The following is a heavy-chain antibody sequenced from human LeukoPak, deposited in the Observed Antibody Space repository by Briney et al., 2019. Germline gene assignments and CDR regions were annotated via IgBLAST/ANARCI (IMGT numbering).Heavy chain of an antibody. CDR3: AKDSTHSNPRTGSGGMDV. D-gene: IGHD2-8*02. CDR2: ISWDGGII. Sequence: PGGALRLSCAASGFTFDDYAMYWVRHAPGKGLEWVSGISWDGGIIGYADSVKGRFTISRDNAKNSLYLQMNSLRPEDTALYYCAKDSTHSNPRTGSGGMDVWGKGTTVTVSS. CDR1: GFTFDDYA. J-gene: IGHJ6*03. V-gene: IGHV3-9*01.